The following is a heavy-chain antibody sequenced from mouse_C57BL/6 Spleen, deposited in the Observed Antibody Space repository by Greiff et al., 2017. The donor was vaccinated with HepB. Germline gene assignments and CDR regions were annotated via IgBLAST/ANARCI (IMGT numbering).Heavy chain of an antibody. V-gene: IGHV1-69*01. J-gene: IGHJ4*01. CDR3: ARALRYGYGATGYAMDY. Sequence: QVQLQQPGAELVMPGASVKLSCKASGYTFTSYWMHWVKQRPGQGLEWIGEIDPSDSYTNYNQKFKGKSTLTVDKSSSTAYMQLSSLTSEESAVYYCARALRYGYGATGYAMDYWGQGTSVTVSS. D-gene: IGHD2-2*01. CDR2: IDPSDSYT. CDR1: GYTFTSYW.